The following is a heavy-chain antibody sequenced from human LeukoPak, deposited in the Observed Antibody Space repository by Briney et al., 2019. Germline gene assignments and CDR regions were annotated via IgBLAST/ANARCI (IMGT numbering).Heavy chain of an antibody. D-gene: IGHD5-18*01. CDR3: ARPSADGYSYAGY. V-gene: IGHV1-69*13. Sequence: GASVKVSCKTSRGTFNNYAISWVRQAPGQGLEWMGGVIPIFGTASYAQKFQGRVTITADESTSTAYMELSSLRSEDTAMYYCARPSADGYSYAGYWGQGTLVTVSS. CDR1: RGTFNNYA. J-gene: IGHJ4*02. CDR2: VIPIFGTA.